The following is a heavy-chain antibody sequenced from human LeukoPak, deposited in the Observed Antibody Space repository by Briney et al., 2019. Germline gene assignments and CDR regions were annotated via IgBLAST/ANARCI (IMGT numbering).Heavy chain of an antibody. D-gene: IGHD3-22*01. CDR2: VFHSGST. V-gene: IGHV4-59*01. CDR3: VRAGNGYYPFDY. Sequence: SETLSLTCTVSGDSISTYYWSWIRQPPGKGLEWIGYVFHSGSTNYNPSLKSRVTISVDTSKNQFSLILTSVTAADTAVYYCVRAGNGYYPFDYWGQGTLVTVSS. CDR1: GDSISTYY. J-gene: IGHJ4*02.